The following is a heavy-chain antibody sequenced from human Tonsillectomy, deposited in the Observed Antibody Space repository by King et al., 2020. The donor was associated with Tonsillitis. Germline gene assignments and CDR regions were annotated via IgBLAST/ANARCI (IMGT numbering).Heavy chain of an antibody. CDR1: GFTFSNYG. V-gene: IGHV3-33*08. J-gene: IGHJ4*02. CDR3: AGYYFDY. Sequence: VQLVESGGGVVQPGRSLRLSCAASGFTFSNYGMHWVRQAPGKGLEWVAIIWYDGSNKFYADSVKGRFTISRDNSKNMLYLQMNSLRAEDTAVYYCAGYYFDYWGQGTLVTVSS. CDR2: IWYDGSNK.